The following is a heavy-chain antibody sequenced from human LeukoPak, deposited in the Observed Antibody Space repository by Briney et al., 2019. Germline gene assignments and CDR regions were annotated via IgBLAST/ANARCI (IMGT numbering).Heavy chain of an antibody. J-gene: IGHJ5*02. D-gene: IGHD2-2*01. CDR2: ITGSTRST. V-gene: IGHV3-23*01. CDR1: GFHFSSYG. Sequence: GGALRLSCAASGFHFSSYGKSWVRQAPRTGLEWVSAITGSTRSTYYTDSVKGRFTISRDNSKNTLYLQMNSLRAEDTAVYYCATGDKELLFKRRKGGFDPWGQGTLVTVSS. CDR3: ATGDKELLFKRRKGGFDP.